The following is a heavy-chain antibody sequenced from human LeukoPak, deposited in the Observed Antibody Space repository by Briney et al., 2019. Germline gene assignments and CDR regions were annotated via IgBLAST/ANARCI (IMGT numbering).Heavy chain of an antibody. CDR3: ARGGGRCSSTSCYRGNWFDP. V-gene: IGHV4-34*01. CDR1: GGSFSGYY. CDR2: INHSGST. J-gene: IGHJ5*02. Sequence: PSETLSLTCAVYGGSFSGYYWSWIRQPPGKGLEWIGEINHSGSTNYNPSLKSRVTISADTSKNQFSLKLSSVTAADTAVYYCARGGGRCSSTSCYRGNWFDPWGQGTLVTVSS. D-gene: IGHD2-2*01.